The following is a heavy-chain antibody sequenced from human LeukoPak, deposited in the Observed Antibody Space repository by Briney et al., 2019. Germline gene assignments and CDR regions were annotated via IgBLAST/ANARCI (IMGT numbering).Heavy chain of an antibody. V-gene: IGHV4-4*07. CDR2: IYTSGST. CDR3: ARKVCSGGSCYDDY. D-gene: IGHD2-15*01. J-gene: IGHJ4*02. CDR1: GGSISGYY. Sequence: SETLSLTCTVSGGSISGYYWTWIRQPDGKGLEWIGRIYTSGSTNYNPSLKSRVTISVDTSKNQFSLKLSSVTATDTAVYYCARKVCSGGSCYDDYWGQGTLVTVSS.